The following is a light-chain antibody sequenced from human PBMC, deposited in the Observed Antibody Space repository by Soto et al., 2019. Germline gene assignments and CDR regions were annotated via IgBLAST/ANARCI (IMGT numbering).Light chain of an antibody. J-gene: IGKJ4*01. CDR3: QQYHQWPLT. CDR2: GAS. CDR1: QSVSTN. V-gene: IGKV3-15*01. Sequence: EIVMTQSPVTLSVSPGERATLSCRASQSVSTNLAWHQQKPGQAPRLLIYGASTRASGIPARFSGSGSGTDFTLTISSLQSEDFAVYYCQQYHQWPLTFGGGTKVDIK.